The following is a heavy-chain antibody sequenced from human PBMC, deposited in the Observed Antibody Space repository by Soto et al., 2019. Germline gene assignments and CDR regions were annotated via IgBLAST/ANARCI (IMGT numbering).Heavy chain of an antibody. CDR2: IYYSGST. J-gene: IGHJ5*02. D-gene: IGHD6-6*01. Sequence: SETLSLTCTVSGGSISSSSYYWGWIRQPPGKGLEWIGSIYYSGSTHYNPSLKSRVTISVDTSKNQFSLKLSSVTAADTAVYYCARDYYSSSSHWFDPWGQGTPVTVPS. CDR1: GGSISSSSYY. CDR3: ARDYYSSSSHWFDP. V-gene: IGHV4-39*02.